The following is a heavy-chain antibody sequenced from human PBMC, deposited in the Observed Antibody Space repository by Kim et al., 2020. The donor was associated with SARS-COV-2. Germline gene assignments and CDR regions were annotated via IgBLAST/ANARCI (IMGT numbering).Heavy chain of an antibody. CDR2: INPGTGDT. CDR1: GYTFTNYA. Sequence: ASVKVSCKASGYTFTNYAMHWVRQAPGQRLEWMRWINPGTGDTKYSQKFQGRVTFTRDTSATTAYLELSSLRSEDTAVYYCAREYSSGWYVDYWGQGTLVAVSS. CDR3: AREYSSGWYVDY. V-gene: IGHV1-3*01. D-gene: IGHD6-19*01. J-gene: IGHJ4*02.